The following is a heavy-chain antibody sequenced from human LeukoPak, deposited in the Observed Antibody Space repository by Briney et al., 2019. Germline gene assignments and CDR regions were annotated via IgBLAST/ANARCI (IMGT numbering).Heavy chain of an antibody. CDR2: ISSSSSVI. Sequence: GGSLRLSCAASGFTFSSYNMNWFRQAPGKGLEWVSYISSSSSVIYNADSVKGRFTISRDNAKDSLYLQMNSLRAEDTAVYYCARDGESRLGYWGQGTLVTVSS. J-gene: IGHJ4*02. D-gene: IGHD3-16*01. CDR3: ARDGESRLGY. CDR1: GFTFSSYN. V-gene: IGHV3-48*01.